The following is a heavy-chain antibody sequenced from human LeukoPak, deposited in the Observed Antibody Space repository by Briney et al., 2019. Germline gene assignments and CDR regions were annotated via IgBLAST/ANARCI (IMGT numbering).Heavy chain of an antibody. CDR2: ISGSGGST. D-gene: IGHD1-26*01. J-gene: IGHJ4*02. V-gene: IGHV3-23*01. CDR3: PKAKAPKGGSYFVFDY. CDR1: GFTFSSYA. Sequence: GGSLRLSCAASGFTFSSYAMSWVRQAPGKGLEWVSAISGSGGSTYYADSVKGRFTISRDNSKNTLYLQMNSLRAEDTAVYYLPKAKAPKGGSYFVFDYWGQGTLVTVSS.